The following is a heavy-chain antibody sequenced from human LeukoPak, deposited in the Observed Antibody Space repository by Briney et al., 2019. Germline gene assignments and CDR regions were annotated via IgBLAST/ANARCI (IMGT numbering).Heavy chain of an antibody. V-gene: IGHV4-4*07. CDR3: ARVGNHYCSGGSCYRKRWGDAFDI. J-gene: IGHJ3*02. Sequence: SETLSLTCTVSGGSIGSYYWSWIRQPAGKGLEWIGRIYTSGSTNYNPSLKSRVTISVDTSKNQFSLKLSSVTAADTAVYYCARVGNHYCSGGSCYRKRWGDAFDIWGQGTMVTVSS. CDR1: GGSIGSYY. D-gene: IGHD2-15*01. CDR2: IYTSGST.